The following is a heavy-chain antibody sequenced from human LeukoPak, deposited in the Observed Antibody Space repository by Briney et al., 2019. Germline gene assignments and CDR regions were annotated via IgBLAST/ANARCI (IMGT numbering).Heavy chain of an antibody. CDR3: ARGTHWNDGPDDY. J-gene: IGHJ4*02. CDR2: IKQDGSEK. CDR1: GFTFSSYW. Sequence: PGGSLRLSCAASGFTFSSYWMSWLRQSPGKGLEWVANIKQDGSEKYYVDSVKGRFTISRDNAKNSLYLQMNSLRAEDTAVYYCARGTHWNDGPDDYWGQGTLVTVSS. V-gene: IGHV3-7*01. D-gene: IGHD1-1*01.